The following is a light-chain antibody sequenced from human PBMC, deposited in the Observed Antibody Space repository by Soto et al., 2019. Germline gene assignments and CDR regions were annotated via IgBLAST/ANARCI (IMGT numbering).Light chain of an antibody. J-gene: IGLJ2*01. CDR2: SSD. Sequence: QSALTQPPSASGTPGQRVTISCSGTRSNVGGHAVNWYQQLPGTAPKRLIFSSDQRPSGVPDRFSGSKSGTSASLAISGLQSEDEADYFCAAWDDSLNAVVFGGGTKVTVL. CDR3: AAWDDSLNAVV. V-gene: IGLV1-44*01. CDR1: RSNVGGHA.